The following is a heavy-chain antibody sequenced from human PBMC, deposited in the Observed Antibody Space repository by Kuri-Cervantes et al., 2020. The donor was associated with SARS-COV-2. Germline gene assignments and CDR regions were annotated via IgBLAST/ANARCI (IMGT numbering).Heavy chain of an antibody. J-gene: IGHJ3*02. CDR1: GFTFYNAW. Sequence: SCAASGFTFYNAWMSWVRQAPGKGLEWVGRIKSKPDGGATEYAAPVKGRFTFSRDDSKNTLYPQMNSLKTEDTAVYYCTSGRIADRLGAFDIWGQGTMVTVSS. CDR3: TSGRIADRLGAFDI. CDR2: IKSKPDGGAT. V-gene: IGHV3-15*01. D-gene: IGHD2-21*01.